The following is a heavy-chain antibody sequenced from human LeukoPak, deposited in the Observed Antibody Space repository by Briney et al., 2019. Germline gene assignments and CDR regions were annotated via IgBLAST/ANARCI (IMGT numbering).Heavy chain of an antibody. J-gene: IGHJ6*03. D-gene: IGHD3-10*01. CDR1: GGSISSSSYY. CDR3: ARVRTNYYGSGSYYNWVFYYYYMDV. Sequence: SETLSLTCTVSGGSISSSSYYWGWIRQPPGKGLEWIGSIYYSGSTYYNPSLKSRVTISVDTSKNQFSLKLSSVTAADTAVYYCARVRTNYYGSGSYYNWVFYYYYMDVWGKGTTVTVSS. V-gene: IGHV4-39*07. CDR2: IYYSGST.